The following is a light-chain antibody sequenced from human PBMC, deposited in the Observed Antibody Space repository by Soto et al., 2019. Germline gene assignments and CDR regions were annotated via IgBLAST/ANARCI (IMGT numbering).Light chain of an antibody. V-gene: IGKV3-15*01. CDR3: QQYNDWPFT. Sequence: DIVMTQSPATLSVAPGERVTFSCRASQGVSRKLAWYQQKPGQAPRLLIYGVYTRATGIQARFSGSESGTEFTLTIRSLQSEDFAVYYCQQYNDWPFTFGPGTKVDIK. J-gene: IGKJ3*01. CDR1: QGVSRK. CDR2: GVY.